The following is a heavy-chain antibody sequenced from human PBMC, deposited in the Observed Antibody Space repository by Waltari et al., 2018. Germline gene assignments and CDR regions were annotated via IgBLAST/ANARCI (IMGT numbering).Heavy chain of an antibody. J-gene: IGHJ6*03. CDR3: ARGPVVRGGRPTLGNMDV. V-gene: IGHV1-8*03. CDR1: GYTFTSYD. D-gene: IGHD3-10*01. Sequence: QVQLVQSGAEVKKPGASVKVSCKASGYTFTSYDINWVRQATGQGLGWMGGRNPNSGNTGYEQKFKGRVTITRNTAISTAYMELSSLRSEDTAVYYCARGPVVRGGRPTLGNMDVWGKGTTVTVSS. CDR2: RNPNSGNT.